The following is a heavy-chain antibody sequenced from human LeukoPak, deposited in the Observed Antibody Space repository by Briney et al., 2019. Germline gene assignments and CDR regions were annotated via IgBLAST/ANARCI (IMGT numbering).Heavy chain of an antibody. CDR2: IGIRGDT. CDR3: ARGGIQVSGIDEFDY. V-gene: IGHV3-13*01. J-gene: IGHJ4*02. CDR1: GFTFGSYG. Sequence: GGSLRLSCAASGFTFGSYGMSWVRQAPGKGLEWVSAIGIRGDTHYSGSVKGRFTISRENAESSLYLQMNSLRAEDTAVYYCARGGIQVSGIDEFDYWGQGTLVTVSS. D-gene: IGHD6-19*01.